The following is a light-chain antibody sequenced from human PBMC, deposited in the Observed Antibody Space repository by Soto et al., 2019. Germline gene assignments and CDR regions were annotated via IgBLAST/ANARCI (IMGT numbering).Light chain of an antibody. CDR2: EDS. J-gene: IGLJ2*01. Sequence: SYELTQPPSVSVSPGQTASINCSGDKLGDKYVCWYQHKPGQSPVLVIYEDSKRPSGIPERFSGSNTGNTATLTISGTQAMDEADYYCQAWDSSSVVFGGGTKLTVL. CDR3: QAWDSSSVV. CDR1: KLGDKY. V-gene: IGLV3-1*01.